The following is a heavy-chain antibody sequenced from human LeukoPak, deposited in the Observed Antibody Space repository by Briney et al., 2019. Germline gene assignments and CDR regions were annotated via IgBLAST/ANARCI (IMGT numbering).Heavy chain of an antibody. CDR1: GGSISSSSYY. CDR2: IYYSGST. V-gene: IGHV4-39*07. Sequence: PSETLSLTCTVSGGSISSSSYYWGWIRQPPGKGLEWIGSIYYSGSTYYNPSLKSRVTISVDTSKNQFSLKLSSVTAADTAVYYCARGPRGTYSSGWKASAPDYWGQGTLVTVSS. D-gene: IGHD6-19*01. CDR3: ARGPRGTYSSGWKASAPDY. J-gene: IGHJ4*02.